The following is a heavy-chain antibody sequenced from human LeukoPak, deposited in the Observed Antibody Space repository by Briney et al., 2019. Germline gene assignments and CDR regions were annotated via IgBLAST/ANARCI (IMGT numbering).Heavy chain of an antibody. CDR2: IYHTGSN. CDR1: GGSISSYY. J-gene: IGHJ3*02. D-gene: IGHD6-13*01. V-gene: IGHV4-59*08. Sequence: SETLSLTCTVSGGSISSYYWSWIRQPPGKGLEWIGYIYHTGSNNYSPSLKSRVTMYVDTSKNQLSLKLSSVTAADTAMYYCARARYTNSWYAVDIWGQGTMVTVSS. CDR3: ARARYTNSWYAVDI.